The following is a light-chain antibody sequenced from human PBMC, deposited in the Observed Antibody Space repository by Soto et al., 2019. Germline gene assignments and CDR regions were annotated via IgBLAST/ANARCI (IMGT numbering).Light chain of an antibody. CDR2: EVT. CDR1: SSDVGGYHY. J-gene: IGLJ2*01. V-gene: IGLV2-14*01. Sequence: QSALTQPATVSGSPGQLITISCTGTSSDVGGYHYVSWYQHHPVTAPKLMIYEVTNRPSGVSNRFSCSKSGNTASVTISGLQAEDEADYYCSSYTIITFVGFGGGTKVTIL. CDR3: SSYTIITFVG.